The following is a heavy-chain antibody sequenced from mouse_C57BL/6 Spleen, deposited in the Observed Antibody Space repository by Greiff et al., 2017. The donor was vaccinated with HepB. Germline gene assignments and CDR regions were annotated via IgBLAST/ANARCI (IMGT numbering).Heavy chain of an antibody. J-gene: IGHJ4*01. CDR2: ISSGSSTI. CDR1: GFTFSDYG. Sequence: EVKVVESGGGLVKPGGSLKLSCAASGFTFSDYGMHWVRQAPEKGLEWVAYISSGSSTIYYADTVKGRFTISRDNAKNTLFLQMTSLRSEDTAMYYCARRVVALRGAMDDWGQGTSVTVSS. CDR3: ARRVVALRGAMDD. D-gene: IGHD1-1*01. V-gene: IGHV5-17*01.